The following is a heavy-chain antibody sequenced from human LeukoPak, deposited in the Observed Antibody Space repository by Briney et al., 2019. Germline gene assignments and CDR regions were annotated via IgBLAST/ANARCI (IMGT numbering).Heavy chain of an antibody. Sequence: SETLSLTCTVSGGSISSHYWSWIRQPPGKGLEWIGYIYYSGSTNYNPSLKSRVTISVDTSKIQFSLKLSSVTAADTAVYYCARDGASGAFDIWGQGTMVTVSS. CDR2: IYYSGST. J-gene: IGHJ3*02. CDR1: GGSISSHY. D-gene: IGHD4-17*01. CDR3: ARDGASGAFDI. V-gene: IGHV4-59*11.